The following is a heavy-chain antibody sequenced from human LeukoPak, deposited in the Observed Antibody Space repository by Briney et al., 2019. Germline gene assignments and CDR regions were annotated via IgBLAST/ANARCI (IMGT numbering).Heavy chain of an antibody. D-gene: IGHD2-21*02. J-gene: IGHJ4*02. V-gene: IGHV3-23*01. CDR3: AKGPDCGGDCYHFDY. Sequence: GGSLRLSCAASGFTFSSYAMSWVRQAPGKGLEWVSAISGSGGRTHYVDSVKGRFTISRDNSKNTLYLQMNNPRADDTAVYYCAKGPDCGGDCYHFDYWGQGTLVTVSS. CDR2: ISGSGGRT. CDR1: GFTFSSYA.